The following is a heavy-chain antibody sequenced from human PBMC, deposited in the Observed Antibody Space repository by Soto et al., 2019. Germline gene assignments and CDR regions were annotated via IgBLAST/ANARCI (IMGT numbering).Heavy chain of an antibody. V-gene: IGHV3-23*01. CDR2: ISGGGGDT. CDR3: AKNSGWFNT. D-gene: IGHD3-10*01. J-gene: IGHJ5*02. CDR1: GFPFSTTD. Sequence: FQVLDSGGGLVQPGGSLRLSCAASGFPFSTTDMSWVRQAPGKGLEWVSTISGGGGDTHYADSVKGRFTISRDNSKNTLYLQMNSLRADDTALYYCAKNSGWFNTWGQGTLVTVSP.